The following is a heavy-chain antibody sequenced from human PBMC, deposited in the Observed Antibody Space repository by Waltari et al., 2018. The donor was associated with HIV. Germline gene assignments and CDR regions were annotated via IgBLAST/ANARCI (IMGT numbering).Heavy chain of an antibody. D-gene: IGHD1-26*01. Sequence: QAHLAQSGAEVKKPGASVKVSCKASGYTFNKYDIGWVRRATGQGLEWMGRISSDPGFTLLSRKLQGRVTMTRDTSTSPVYMELSSLTSEDTALYFCARGGNYCNSGNCYRFDPWRQGTLVTVSS. V-gene: IGHV1-8*01. CDR1: GYTFNKYD. CDR2: ISSDPGFT. CDR3: ARGGNYCNSGNCYRFDP. J-gene: IGHJ5*02.